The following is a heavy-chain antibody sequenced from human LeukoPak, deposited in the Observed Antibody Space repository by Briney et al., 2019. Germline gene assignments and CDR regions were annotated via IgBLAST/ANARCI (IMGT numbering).Heavy chain of an antibody. CDR3: ARAGYSGYVGSYYFDY. J-gene: IGHJ4*02. CDR2: TWYDGSNK. CDR1: GFTFSSYG. Sequence: GGSLRLSCAASGFTFSSYGMHWVRQAPGKGLEWVAVTWYDGSNKYYADSVKGRFTISRDNSKNTLYLQMNSLRAEDTAVYYCARAGYSGYVGSYYFDYWGQGTLVTVSS. V-gene: IGHV3-33*01. D-gene: IGHD5-12*01.